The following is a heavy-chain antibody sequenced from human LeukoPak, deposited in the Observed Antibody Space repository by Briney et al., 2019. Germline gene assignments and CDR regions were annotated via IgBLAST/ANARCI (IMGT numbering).Heavy chain of an antibody. J-gene: IGHJ5*02. V-gene: IGHV4-39*01. D-gene: IGHD2-2*01. CDR1: GGSISSSSYY. CDR3: ARPRGCSSTSCPLGNWFDP. Sequence: SETLSLTCTVSGGSISSSSYYWGWIRQPPGKGLEWIGSIYYSGSTYYNPSLKSRVTISVDTSKNQFSLKLSSVTAADMAVYYCARPRGCSSTSCPLGNWFDPWGQGTLVTVSS. CDR2: IYYSGST.